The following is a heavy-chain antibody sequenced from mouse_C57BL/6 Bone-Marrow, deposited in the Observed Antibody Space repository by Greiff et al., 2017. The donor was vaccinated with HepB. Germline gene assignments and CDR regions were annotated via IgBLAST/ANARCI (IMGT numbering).Heavy chain of an antibody. CDR3: TRGRQLRLYAMDY. V-gene: IGHV1-15*01. D-gene: IGHD3-2*02. CDR2: IDPETGGT. J-gene: IGHJ4*01. Sequence: VQLQQSGAELVRPGASVTLSCKASGYTFTDYEMHWVKQTPVHGLEWIGAIDPETGGTAYNQKFKGKAILTADKSSSTAYMELRSLTSEDSAVYYCTRGRQLRLYAMDYWGQGTSVTVSS. CDR1: GYTFTDYE.